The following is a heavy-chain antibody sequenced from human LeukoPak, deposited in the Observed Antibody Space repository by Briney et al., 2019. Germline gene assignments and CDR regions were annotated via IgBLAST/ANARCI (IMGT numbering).Heavy chain of an antibody. CDR1: GGSFSGYY. CDR3: ARRAYFYASGSLNWFDP. J-gene: IGHJ5*02. Sequence: SETLSLTCAVYGGSFSGYYWNWIRQPPGKGLEWIGEINHSGSTNHNPSLKSRVTMSVDMSKNQFFLKLSSVTAADTAVYYCARRAYFYASGSLNWFDPWAREPWSPSP. CDR2: INHSGST. V-gene: IGHV4-34*01. D-gene: IGHD3-10*01.